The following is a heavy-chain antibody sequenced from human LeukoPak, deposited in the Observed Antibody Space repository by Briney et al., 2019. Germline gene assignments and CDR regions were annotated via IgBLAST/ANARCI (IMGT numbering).Heavy chain of an antibody. Sequence: SETLSLTCTVSGGSISSYYWSWIRQPPGKGLEWIGYIYYSGSTNYNPSLKSRVTISVDTSKNQFSLKLSSVTAADTAVYYCATDDYYDSSGYYYMVDYWGQGTLVTVSS. D-gene: IGHD3-22*01. J-gene: IGHJ4*02. CDR1: GGSISSYY. CDR3: ATDDYYDSSGYYYMVDY. V-gene: IGHV4-59*01. CDR2: IYYSGST.